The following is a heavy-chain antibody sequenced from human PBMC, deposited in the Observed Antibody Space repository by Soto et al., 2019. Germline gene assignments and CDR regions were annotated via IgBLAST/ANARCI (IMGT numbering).Heavy chain of an antibody. CDR1: GFTFGDYA. Sequence: PGGSLRLSCTASGFTFGDYAMSWFRQAPGKGLEWVGFIRSKAYGGTTEYAASVKGRFTISRDDSKSIAYLQMNSLKTEDTAVYYCTRVGSSRQAVTTRRGYYYYGMDVWGQGTTVTVSS. CDR3: TRVGSSRQAVTTRRGYYYYGMDV. V-gene: IGHV3-49*03. CDR2: IRSKAYGGTT. D-gene: IGHD4-4*01. J-gene: IGHJ6*02.